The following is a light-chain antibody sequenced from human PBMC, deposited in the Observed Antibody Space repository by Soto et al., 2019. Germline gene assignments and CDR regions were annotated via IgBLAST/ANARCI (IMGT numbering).Light chain of an antibody. Sequence: EIVLTQSPGTLSLSPGERATLSCRASQSVSSSYLAWYQQKPGQAPRLLIYGASSRATGIPDRFSGSGSGPDFTLTISILEPEDFPVYYCQQYGSSPTFGGGTKVEIK. CDR1: QSVSSSY. J-gene: IGKJ4*01. CDR2: GAS. V-gene: IGKV3-20*01. CDR3: QQYGSSPT.